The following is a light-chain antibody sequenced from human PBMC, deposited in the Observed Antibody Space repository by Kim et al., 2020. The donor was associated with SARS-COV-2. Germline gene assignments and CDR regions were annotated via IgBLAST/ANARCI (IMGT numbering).Light chain of an antibody. Sequence: SPGKSPPPSCRAIRPGTSNLPWSQQNPGQAPRPLIYGASTRATGIPARFSGSGFGTEFTLTISSLQSEDFAVYYCKQYNSWPPLTFGGGTKVDIK. V-gene: IGKV3-15*01. CDR2: GAS. J-gene: IGKJ4*01. CDR1: RPGTSN. CDR3: KQYNSWPPLT.